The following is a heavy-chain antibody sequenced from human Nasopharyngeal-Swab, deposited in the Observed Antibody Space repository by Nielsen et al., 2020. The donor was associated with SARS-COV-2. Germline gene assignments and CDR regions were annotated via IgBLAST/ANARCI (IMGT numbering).Heavy chain of an antibody. CDR3: ARGDLVVVPSPMLGLGPIFYYFYLDV. Sequence: SETLSLTCAGSGVSVSSSAYWTWVRQSPGKGLEWVGEGSHSGSTNYNPSLKSRVTLSMDRSKSQFYLRLTSVSAADTAVYFCARGDLVVVPSPMLGLGPIFYYFYLDVWGKGTTVIVSS. D-gene: IGHD2-2*01. CDR1: GVSVSSSAY. V-gene: IGHV4-4*02. J-gene: IGHJ6*03. CDR2: GSHSGST.